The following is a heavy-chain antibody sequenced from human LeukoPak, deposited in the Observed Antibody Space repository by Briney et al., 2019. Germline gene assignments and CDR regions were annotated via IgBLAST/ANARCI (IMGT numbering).Heavy chain of an antibody. CDR1: GFISDHYA. CDR2: ISGDGGGT. V-gene: IGHV3-43*02. CDR3: AKESDAFDL. Sequence: PGGSLRLSCAASGFISDHYAMHWVRHAPGKGLEWVSLISGDGGGTYYTDSVRGRFTIFRDNSKNSLYLQMNGLTTEDTALYYCAKESDAFDLWGQGTMVSVSS. J-gene: IGHJ3*01.